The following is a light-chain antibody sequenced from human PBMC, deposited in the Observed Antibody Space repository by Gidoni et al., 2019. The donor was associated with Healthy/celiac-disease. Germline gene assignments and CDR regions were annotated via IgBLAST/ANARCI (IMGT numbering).Light chain of an antibody. CDR3: QQYYSTSYT. V-gene: IGKV4-1*01. CDR2: WAS. CDR1: QSVLYSSNNKNY. J-gene: IGKJ2*01. Sequence: DIVMTQSPDYLAVSLGERATINCTSSQSVLYSSNNKNYVAWYQQKPGQPPKLLIYWASTRESGVPDRFSGSGSGTDFTLTISSLQAEDVAVYYCQQYYSTSYTFXQXTKLEIK.